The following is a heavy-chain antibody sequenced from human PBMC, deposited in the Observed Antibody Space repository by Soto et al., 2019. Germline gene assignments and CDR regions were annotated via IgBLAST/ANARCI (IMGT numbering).Heavy chain of an antibody. Sequence: QEQLVQSGAEVKKSGSSVKVSCKDTGGLFSSYAVIWVRQAPGQGLELMGGIIPVFDTVYYAQKFQGRVTITADESTNTAYMELSSLRSEDTAMYYCARGGSGYVWFNEFWGQGTLVTVSS. CDR2: IIPVFDTV. CDR1: GGLFSSYA. J-gene: IGHJ4*02. V-gene: IGHV1-69*01. D-gene: IGHD3-22*01. CDR3: ARGGSGYVWFNEF.